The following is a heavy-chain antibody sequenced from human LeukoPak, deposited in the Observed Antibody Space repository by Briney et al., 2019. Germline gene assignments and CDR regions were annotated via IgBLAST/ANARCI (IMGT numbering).Heavy chain of an antibody. CDR2: IYYSGST. Sequence: SETLSLTCTVSGGSISSYYWSWIRQPPGKGLEWIGYIYYSGSTHYNPSLKSRVTISIDTSKNQFSLRLNSVTAADTAMYYCAKSGGYGLIDYWGQGTLVTVSS. CDR1: GGSISSYY. CDR3: AKSGGYGLIDY. J-gene: IGHJ4*02. V-gene: IGHV4-59*08. D-gene: IGHD1-26*01.